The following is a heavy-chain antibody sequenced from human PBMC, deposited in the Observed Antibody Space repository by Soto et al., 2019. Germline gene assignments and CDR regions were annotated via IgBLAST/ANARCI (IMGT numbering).Heavy chain of an antibody. CDR2: IYYSGST. CDR1: GYSISSGYY. D-gene: IGHD1-26*01. Sequence: PSETLSLTCAVSGYSISSGYYWGWIRQHPGKGLEWIGYIYYSGSTYYNPSLKSRVTISVDTSKNQFSLKLSSVTAADTAVYYCARRARGSSGGLDYCGQGTLVTVSS. V-gene: IGHV4-31*11. CDR3: ARRARGSSGGLDY. J-gene: IGHJ4*02.